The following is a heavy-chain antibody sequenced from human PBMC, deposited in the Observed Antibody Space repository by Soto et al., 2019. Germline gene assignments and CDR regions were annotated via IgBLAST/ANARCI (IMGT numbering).Heavy chain of an antibody. D-gene: IGHD6-13*01. J-gene: IGHJ6*02. V-gene: IGHV1-69*06. CDR1: GGTFSSYA. CDR2: IIPIFGTA. Sequence: QVQLVQSGAEVKKPGSSVKVSCKASGGTFSSYAISWVRQAPGQGLEWMGGIIPIFGTANYAQKFQGRVTITADKSTSTAYMELSSLRSEDTAVYYCARVFEGIAAAGPQYYYYGMDVWGQGTTVTVSS. CDR3: ARVFEGIAAAGPQYYYYGMDV.